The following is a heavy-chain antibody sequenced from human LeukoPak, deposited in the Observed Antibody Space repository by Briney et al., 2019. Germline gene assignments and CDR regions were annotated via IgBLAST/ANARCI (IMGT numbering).Heavy chain of an antibody. CDR1: GGSFTGYF. CDR2: INHSGTT. D-gene: IGHD3-22*01. CDR3: ARRDYSDRSGYYHYYYYYYMDV. V-gene: IGHV4-34*01. J-gene: IGHJ6*03. Sequence: SETLSLTCAVYGGSFTGYFWTWIRQPPGKGLEWIGEINHSGTTNYNPSLKSRVTLLVDTSKNQFSLKLTSVTAADTAVYYCARRDYSDRSGYYHYYYYYYMDVWAKGTTVTISS.